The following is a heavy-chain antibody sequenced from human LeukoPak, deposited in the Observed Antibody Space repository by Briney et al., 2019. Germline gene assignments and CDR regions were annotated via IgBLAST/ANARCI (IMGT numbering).Heavy chain of an antibody. V-gene: IGHV6-1*01. J-gene: IGHJ4*02. D-gene: IGHD6-19*01. CDR1: GDSVPSNSAA. CDR3: ARGEQWASMTPFDY. Sequence: SQTLSLTCAISGDSVPSNSAAWNWIRQSPSRGLEWLGRTYYRSKWYNDYAVSVKSRITINPDTSKNQFSLQLNSVTPEDTAVYYCARGEQWASMTPFDYWGQGTLVTVSS. CDR2: TYYRSKWYN.